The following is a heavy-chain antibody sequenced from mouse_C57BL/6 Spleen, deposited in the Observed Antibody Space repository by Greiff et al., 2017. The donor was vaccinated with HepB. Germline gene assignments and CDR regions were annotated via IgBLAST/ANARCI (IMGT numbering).Heavy chain of an antibody. D-gene: IGHD2-2*01. CDR3: ASLGYDENYYAMDY. J-gene: IGHJ4*01. Sequence: QVQLQQPGAELVRPGSSVKLSCKASGYTFTSYWMDWVKQRPGQGLEWIGNIYPYDSETHYNQKFKDKATLTVDKSSSTAYMQLRSLTSEDSAVYYCASLGYDENYYAMDYWGQGTSVTVSS. V-gene: IGHV1-61*01. CDR1: GYTFTSYW. CDR2: IYPYDSET.